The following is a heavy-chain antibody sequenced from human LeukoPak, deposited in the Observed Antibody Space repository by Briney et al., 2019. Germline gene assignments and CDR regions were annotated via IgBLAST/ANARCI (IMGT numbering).Heavy chain of an antibody. CDR1: RYSISNNYY. J-gene: IGHJ4*02. Sequence: SETLSLTCTVSRYSISNNYYWGWIRQPPGKGLEWIGSIYHSGSTYDNPSLKSRVTISRDTSKNQFSLTLSSVTAADTAVYYCARMKGPFDYWGQGTLVTVSS. V-gene: IGHV4-38-2*02. CDR2: IYHSGST. CDR3: ARMKGPFDY.